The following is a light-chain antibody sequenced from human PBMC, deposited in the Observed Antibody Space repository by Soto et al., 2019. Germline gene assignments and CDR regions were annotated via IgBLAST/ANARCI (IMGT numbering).Light chain of an antibody. CDR1: MSDVGGYDR. V-gene: IGLV2-8*01. CDR3: ASYGGRDAMI. CDR2: GVT. J-gene: IGLJ2*01. Sequence: QSALTQPPSASGSPGHSVTISCTGPMSDVGGYDRVSWFQQHPGKAPKLIIYGVTDRISGVPYRVSGSKSGNSAALTVSGLQAEDEADYCCASYGGRDAMIFGGGTKLTVL.